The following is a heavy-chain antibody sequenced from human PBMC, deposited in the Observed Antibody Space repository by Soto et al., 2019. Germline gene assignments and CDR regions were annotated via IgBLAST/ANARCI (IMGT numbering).Heavy chain of an antibody. CDR1: GFTFSSYG. Sequence: QVQLVESGGGVVQPGRSLRLSCAASGFTFSSYGMHWVRQAPGKGLEWVAVISYDGSNKYYADSVKGRFTISRDNSKNTLYLQMNSLRAEDTAVYYCAKDQESGSYLYYFDHWGQGTLVNVSS. D-gene: IGHD1-26*01. J-gene: IGHJ4*02. CDR3: AKDQESGSYLYYFDH. CDR2: ISYDGSNK. V-gene: IGHV3-30*18.